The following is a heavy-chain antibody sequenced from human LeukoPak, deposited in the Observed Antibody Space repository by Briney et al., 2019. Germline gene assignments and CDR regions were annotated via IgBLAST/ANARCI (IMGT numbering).Heavy chain of an antibody. Sequence: GGSLRLSCTVSGFTFGDYATSWFRQAPGKGLEWVGFIRSKTYGGTTEYAASVKGRFIISRDDSKSIAYLQMNSLRTEDTAVYYCTREDDVITFGGVIAFDYWGQGTLVTVSS. CDR1: GFTFGDYA. V-gene: IGHV3-49*03. D-gene: IGHD3-16*02. CDR2: IRSKTYGGTT. CDR3: TREDDVITFGGVIAFDY. J-gene: IGHJ4*02.